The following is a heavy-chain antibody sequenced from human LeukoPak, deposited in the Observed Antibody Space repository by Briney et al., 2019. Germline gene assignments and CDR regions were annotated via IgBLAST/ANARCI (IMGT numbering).Heavy chain of an antibody. V-gene: IGHV4-38-2*01. CDR2: IYHSGST. D-gene: IGHD3-10*01. CDR1: GYSISSGYY. Sequence: SETLSLTCAVSGYSISSGYYWGWIRQPPGKGLEWIGSIYHSGSTYYNPSLKSRVTISVDTSKNQFSLKLSSVTAADTAVYYCARGPLLYHGSGSYPAIWGQGTMVTVSS. J-gene: IGHJ3*02. CDR3: ARGPLLYHGSGSYPAI.